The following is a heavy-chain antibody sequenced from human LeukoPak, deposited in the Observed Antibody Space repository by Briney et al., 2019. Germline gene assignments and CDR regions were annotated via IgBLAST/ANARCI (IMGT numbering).Heavy chain of an antibody. J-gene: IGHJ4*02. Sequence: GGSLRLSCAASGFTFSSYWMHCVRQAPGKGLLWVSRINSDGSSTSYADSVKGRFTISRDTAKNTLYLQMNRLRAEDTAVYYCARDPTRRFYYYDSSGMFDYWGQGTLVTVSS. D-gene: IGHD3-22*01. CDR3: ARDPTRRFYYYDSSGMFDY. CDR2: INSDGSST. CDR1: GFTFSSYW. V-gene: IGHV3-74*01.